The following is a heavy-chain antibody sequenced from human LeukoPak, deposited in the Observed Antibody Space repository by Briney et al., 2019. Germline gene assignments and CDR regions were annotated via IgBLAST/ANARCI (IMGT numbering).Heavy chain of an antibody. D-gene: IGHD2-21*01. J-gene: IGHJ4*02. V-gene: IGHV1-46*03. CDR2: INPSGGST. Sequence: ASVKVTCKASGYTFTSYYMHWVRQAPGQGLEWMGIINPSGGSTSYAQKFQGRVTMTRDTSTSTVYMELSSLRSEDTAVYFCARAPYCGGDCYYFDYWGQGTLVTVSS. CDR3: ARAPYCGGDCYYFDY. CDR1: GYTFTSYY.